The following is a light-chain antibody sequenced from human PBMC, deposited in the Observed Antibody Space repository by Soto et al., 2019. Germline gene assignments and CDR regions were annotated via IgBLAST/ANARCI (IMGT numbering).Light chain of an antibody. CDR2: LGS. CDR3: MQALQTPPT. CDR1: QSLLHSNGYNY. J-gene: IGKJ1*01. V-gene: IGKV2-28*01. Sequence: IVMTQSPLSLPVTPGEPASISCRSSQSLLHSNGYNYLDWYLQKPGQSPQLLIYLGSNRASGVTDRFSGSGSGTDFTLRISRVEAEDVGVYYCMQALQTPPTFGQGTKVDIK.